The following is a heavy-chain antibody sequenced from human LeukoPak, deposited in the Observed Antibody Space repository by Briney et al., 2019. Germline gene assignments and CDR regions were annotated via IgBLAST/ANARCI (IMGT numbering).Heavy chain of an antibody. CDR2: IYYTGST. CDR1: GSSISGYF. CDR3: ARHDPVGHFLRGMDV. D-gene: IGHD2/OR15-2a*01. J-gene: IGHJ6*02. V-gene: IGHV4-59*08. Sequence: NSSETLSLTCAVSGSSISGYFWSWSGQPPGKGLEWIGYIYYTGSTIYNPSLRSRVTMSVDVSKNQFSLDLTSVTAADTAVSYCARHDPVGHFLRGMDVWGQGTTVTVSS.